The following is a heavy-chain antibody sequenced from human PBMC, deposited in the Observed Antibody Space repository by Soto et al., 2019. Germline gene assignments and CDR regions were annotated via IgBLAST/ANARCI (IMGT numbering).Heavy chain of an antibody. CDR1: RCRFSSYA. J-gene: IGHJ6*02. Sequence: SVKLPCKACRCRFSSYALIWVRQAPGKGREWMGGIIPIFGTANYAQKFQGRVTITADKSTSTAYMELSSLRSEDTAVYYCARLYYDFWSGYYVSYYYGMDVWGQGTTVTVSS. CDR2: IIPIFGTA. D-gene: IGHD3-3*01. CDR3: ARLYYDFWSGYYVSYYYGMDV. V-gene: IGHV1-69*06.